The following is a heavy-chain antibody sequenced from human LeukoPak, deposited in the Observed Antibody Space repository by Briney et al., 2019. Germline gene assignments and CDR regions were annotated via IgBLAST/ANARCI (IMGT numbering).Heavy chain of an antibody. D-gene: IGHD7-27*01. CDR3: AKAKGPGWGDAFDI. Sequence: GGSLRLSCAASGFTFSSYGMHWVRQAPGKGLEWVAFIRYDGSNKYYADSVKVRFTISRDNSKNTLYLQMNSLRAEDTAVYYCAKAKGPGWGDAFDIWGQGTMVTVSS. CDR1: GFTFSSYG. V-gene: IGHV3-30*02. CDR2: IRYDGSNK. J-gene: IGHJ3*02.